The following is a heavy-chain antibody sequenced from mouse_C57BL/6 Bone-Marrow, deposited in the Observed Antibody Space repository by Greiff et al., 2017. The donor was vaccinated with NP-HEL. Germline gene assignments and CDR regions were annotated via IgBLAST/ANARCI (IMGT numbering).Heavy chain of an antibody. CDR1: GFSLTSYG. Sequence: QVQLQQSGPGLVQPSQSLSITCTVSGFSLTSYGVHWVRQSPGKGLEWLGVIWSGGSTDDNAAFISRLSISKDNSKSQVFFKMNSLQADDTAIYYCARGGSYWGQGTLVTVSA. CDR3: ARGGSY. J-gene: IGHJ3*01. CDR2: IWSGGST. V-gene: IGHV2-2*01.